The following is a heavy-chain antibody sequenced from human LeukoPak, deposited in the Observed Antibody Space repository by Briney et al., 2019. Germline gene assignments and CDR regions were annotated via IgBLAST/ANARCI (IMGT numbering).Heavy chain of an antibody. D-gene: IGHD6-19*01. Sequence: PSQTLSLTCTVSGGSISSGGYYWSWIRQPPGKGLEWIGYIYHSGSTNYNPSLKSRVTISVDKSKNQFSLKLTSVTAADTAVYYCARIAAVAGTPYYFDYWGQGTLVTVSS. CDR1: GGSISSGGYY. CDR3: ARIAAVAGTPYYFDY. V-gene: IGHV4-30-2*01. J-gene: IGHJ4*02. CDR2: IYHSGST.